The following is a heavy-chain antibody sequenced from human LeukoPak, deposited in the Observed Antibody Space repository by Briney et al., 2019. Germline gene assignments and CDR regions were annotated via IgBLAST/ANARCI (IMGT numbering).Heavy chain of an antibody. D-gene: IGHD3-22*01. Sequence: SETLSLTCAVYGGSFSGYYWSWIRQPPGKGLEWIGEINHSGSTNYNPSLKGRVTISVDTSKNQFSLKLSSVTAADTAVYYCARADYYDSSGYYGNYYYYGMDVWGQGTTVTVSS. V-gene: IGHV4-34*01. J-gene: IGHJ6*02. CDR3: ARADYYDSSGYYGNYYYYGMDV. CDR2: INHSGST. CDR1: GGSFSGYY.